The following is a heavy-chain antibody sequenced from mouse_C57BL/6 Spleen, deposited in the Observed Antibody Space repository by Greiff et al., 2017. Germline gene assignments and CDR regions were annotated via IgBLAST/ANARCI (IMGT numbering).Heavy chain of an antibody. CDR3: ARGNGNYWFAY. Sequence: QVQLQQSGAELVRPGTSVKLSCKASGYTFTSYWMHWVKQRPGQGLEWIGVIDPSDSYTNYNQKFKSKATLTVDKSSSTAYMQLSSLTSEDSAVYYCARGNGNYWFAYWGQGTLVTVSA. V-gene: IGHV1-59*01. CDR1: GYTFTSYW. CDR2: IDPSDSYT. J-gene: IGHJ3*01. D-gene: IGHD2-1*01.